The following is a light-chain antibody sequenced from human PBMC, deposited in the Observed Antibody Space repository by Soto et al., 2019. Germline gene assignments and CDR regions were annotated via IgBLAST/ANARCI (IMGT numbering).Light chain of an antibody. CDR3: SSYTTTRTRV. CDR2: EVS. V-gene: IGLV2-14*01. CDR1: SSDVGRYNY. Sequence: QSALTQPASVSGSPGQSITISCTGTSSDVGRYNYVSWYQQHPGKAPKLMIYEVSNRPSGVSNRFSGSKSGNTASLTISGLQAEDEDDYYCSSYTTTRTRVFGGGTKLTVL. J-gene: IGLJ3*02.